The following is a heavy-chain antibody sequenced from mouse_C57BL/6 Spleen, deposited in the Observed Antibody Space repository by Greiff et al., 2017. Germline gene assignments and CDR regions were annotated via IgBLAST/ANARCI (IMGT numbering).Heavy chain of an antibody. CDR2: IDPNSGGT. V-gene: IGHV1-72*01. CDR3: ARTGPVFNWPYAMDY. CDR1: GYTFTSYW. Sequence: VQLQQPGAELVKPGASVKLSCKASGYTFTSYWMHWVKQRPGRGLEWIGRIDPNSGGTKYNEKFKSKATLTVDKPSSPAYMQLSSLTSEDSAVYYCARTGPVFNWPYAMDYWGQGTSVTVSS. D-gene: IGHD4-1*01. J-gene: IGHJ4*01.